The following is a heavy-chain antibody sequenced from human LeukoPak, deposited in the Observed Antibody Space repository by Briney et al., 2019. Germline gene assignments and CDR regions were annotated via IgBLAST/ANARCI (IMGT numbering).Heavy chain of an antibody. J-gene: IGHJ4*02. Sequence: PGGSLRLSCTASGLTFSTSGFNWVRQAPGKGLEWVASIGPTGSDRYHADSIKGRFTISRDNAINFLYLQMNSLRAEDTAVYYCSTETNGRHYDYWGQGTLLTVSS. D-gene: IGHD1-14*01. V-gene: IGHV3-21*06. CDR3: STETNGRHYDY. CDR2: IGPTGSDR. CDR1: GLTFSTSG.